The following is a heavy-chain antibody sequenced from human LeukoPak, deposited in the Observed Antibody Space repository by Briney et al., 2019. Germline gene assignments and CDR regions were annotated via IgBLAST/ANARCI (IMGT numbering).Heavy chain of an antibody. D-gene: IGHD6-19*01. J-gene: IGHJ3*02. CDR1: GFTFSSYS. CDR2: ISSSSSYI. CDR3: AREPGYSSGQYAFGI. V-gene: IGHV3-21*04. Sequence: PGGSLRLPCAASGFTFSSYSMNWVRQAPGKGLEWVSSISSSSSYIYYADSVKGRFTISRDNAKNTLYLQMNSLRAEDTAVYYCAREPGYSSGQYAFGIWGQGTMVTVSS.